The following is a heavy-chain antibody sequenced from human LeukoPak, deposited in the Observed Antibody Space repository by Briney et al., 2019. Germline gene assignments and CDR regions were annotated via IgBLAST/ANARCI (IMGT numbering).Heavy chain of an antibody. V-gene: IGHV4-4*07. CDR1: GVSISAYF. Sequence: PSETLSLTCTVSGVSISAYFWTRIRQPAGKGLEWIGRIYTSGTINYNPSLESRLTMSLDTSKNQISLRLSSVTAADTGVYYCARKDGDFWGQGTLVTVSS. CDR3: ARKDGDF. CDR2: IYTSGTI. J-gene: IGHJ4*02.